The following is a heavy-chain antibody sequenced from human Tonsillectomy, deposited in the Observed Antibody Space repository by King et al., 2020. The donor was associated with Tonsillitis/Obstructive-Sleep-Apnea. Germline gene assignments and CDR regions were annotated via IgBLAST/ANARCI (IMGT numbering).Heavy chain of an antibody. CDR2: IGPAGET. V-gene: IGHV3-13*04. CDR1: GFTFSTYD. D-gene: IGHD3-22*01. CDR3: ARAGRFSDSGVYQATGFYYMDV. Sequence: VQLVESGGGLVQPGGSLRLSCAASGFTFSTYDMHWVRQPTGKGLEWVSAIGPAGETYYPGSVKGRFTISRENAKNSLYLQMNSLRAGDTAVYHCARAGRFSDSGVYQATGFYYMDVWGKGTTVTVS. J-gene: IGHJ6*03.